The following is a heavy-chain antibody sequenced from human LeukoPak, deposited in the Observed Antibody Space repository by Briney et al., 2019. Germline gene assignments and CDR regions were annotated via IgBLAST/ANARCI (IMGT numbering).Heavy chain of an antibody. CDR3: ARARYSSGWIYYMDV. CDR2: ISDDGSTK. CDR1: GFTFGTYA. D-gene: IGHD6-19*01. V-gene: IGHV3-30*01. J-gene: IGHJ6*03. Sequence: GRSLRLSCAASGFTFGTYASHWVRQAPRKGLEWVAVISDDGSTKYYAESVKGRFTISRDNSKNTLYLQMNSLRAEGTAVYYCARARYSSGWIYYMDVWGKGTAVTVSS.